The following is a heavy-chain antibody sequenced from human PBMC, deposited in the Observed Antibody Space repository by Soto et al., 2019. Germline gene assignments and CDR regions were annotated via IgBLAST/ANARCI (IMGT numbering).Heavy chain of an antibody. D-gene: IGHD3-3*01. J-gene: IGHJ5*02. Sequence: GGSLRLSCVASGFTFISSFMGWVRQAPGKGLEWVANINQDGGGTYYVDSVEGRFTISRDNAKDSLYLQMNSLRGEDTAVYFCARDHYDFWSGFPPTIWFHPWGQGTLVTSPQ. V-gene: IGHV3-7*03. CDR3: ARDHYDFWSGFPPTIWFHP. CDR2: INQDGGGT. CDR1: GFTFISSF.